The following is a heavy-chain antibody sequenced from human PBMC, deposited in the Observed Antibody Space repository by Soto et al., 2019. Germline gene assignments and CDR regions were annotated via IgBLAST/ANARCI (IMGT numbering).Heavy chain of an antibody. V-gene: IGHV3-9*01. CDR2: ISWNSGSI. J-gene: IGHJ6*02. Sequence: EVQLVESGGGLVQPGRSMRLSCAASGFTFDDYAMHWVRQAPGKGLEWVSGISWNSGSIGYADSVKGRFTISRDNAKNSLYLQMNSLRAEDTALYYCTQEGVYYGSGRGGMGVWGPGTTVTVSS. CDR3: TQEGVYYGSGRGGMGV. D-gene: IGHD3-10*01. CDR1: GFTFDDYA.